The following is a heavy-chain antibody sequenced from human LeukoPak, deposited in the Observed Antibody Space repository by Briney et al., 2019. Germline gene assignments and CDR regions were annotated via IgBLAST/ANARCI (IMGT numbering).Heavy chain of an antibody. CDR3: ARQVGQLWLDY. Sequence: PSETLSLTCAVYGGSFSGYYWSWIRQPPGKAPEWIGYIFRSGTTYYNPSLKSRVTISIDTSKNQFSLKLRSVTAADTAIYYCARQVGQLWLDYWGQGTLVTVSS. CDR2: IFRSGTT. D-gene: IGHD5-18*01. J-gene: IGHJ4*02. CDR1: GGSFSGYY. V-gene: IGHV4-59*08.